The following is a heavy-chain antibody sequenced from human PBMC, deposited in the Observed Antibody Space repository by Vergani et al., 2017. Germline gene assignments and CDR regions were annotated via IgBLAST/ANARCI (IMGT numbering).Heavy chain of an antibody. V-gene: IGHV4-31*03. Sequence: QVQLQESGPGLVKPSQTLSLTCTVSGGSISSGGYYWSWIRQHPGKGLEWIGYIYYSGSPYYNPSLKSRVTISVDTSKNQFSLKLSSVTAADTAVYYCARALTTRVRGFIRPPNWFDPWGQGTLVTVSS. CDR1: GGSISSGGYY. CDR2: IYYSGSP. J-gene: IGHJ5*02. D-gene: IGHD3-10*01. CDR3: ARALTTRVRGFIRPPNWFDP.